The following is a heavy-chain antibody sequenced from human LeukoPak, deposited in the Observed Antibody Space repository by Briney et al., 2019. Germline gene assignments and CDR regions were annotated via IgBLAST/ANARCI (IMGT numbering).Heavy chain of an antibody. D-gene: IGHD6-6*01. CDR3: ARIGYSSSSLDY. J-gene: IGHJ4*02. CDR1: GFTFSNYW. CDR2: LKQDGSQT. Sequence: GGSLRLSCAASGFTFSNYWMTWVRQAPGKGLEWLANLKQDGSQTYYVDSVKGRFTISRDNAKNSLYLQMNSLRAEDTAVYYCARIGYSSSSLDYWGLGTLVTVSS. V-gene: IGHV3-7*01.